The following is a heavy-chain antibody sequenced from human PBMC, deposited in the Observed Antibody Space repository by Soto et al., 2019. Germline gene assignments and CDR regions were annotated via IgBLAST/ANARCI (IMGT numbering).Heavy chain of an antibody. CDR1: GYTFTSYA. CDR2: INAGNGNT. V-gene: IGHV1-3*01. J-gene: IGHJ4*02. D-gene: IGHD5-12*01. CDR3: ASGAEVRYWYSGYDHLDY. Sequence: ASVKVSCKASGYTFTSYAMHWVRQAPGQRLEWMGWINAGNGNTKYSQKFQGRVTITRDTSASTAYMELSSLRSEDTAVYYCASGAEVRYWYSGYDHLDYWGQGTLVTVSS.